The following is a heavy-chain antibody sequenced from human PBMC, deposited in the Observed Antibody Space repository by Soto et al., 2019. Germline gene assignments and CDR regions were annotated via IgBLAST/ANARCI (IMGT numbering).Heavy chain of an antibody. CDR3: ASSNIVAAPYGMDG. Sequence: ASVKVSFKASGYTFTRYAMHWVRQAPGQRLEWMGWINAGNGNTKYSQKFQGRVTITRDTSASTAYMELSSLRSEDTAVYYCASSNIVAAPYGMDGWGQGNTVTFSS. D-gene: IGHD6-13*01. V-gene: IGHV1-3*01. CDR1: GYTFTRYA. J-gene: IGHJ6*02. CDR2: INAGNGNT.